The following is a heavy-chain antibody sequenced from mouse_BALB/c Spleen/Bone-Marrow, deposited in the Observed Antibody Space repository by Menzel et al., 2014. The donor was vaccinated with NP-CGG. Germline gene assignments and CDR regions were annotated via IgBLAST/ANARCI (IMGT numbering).Heavy chain of an antibody. CDR2: INPVNGNT. CDR3: ARSGGNYGGAWFAY. Sequence: EVKLMESGAELVKPGASVKLSCTASGFNFNDTYIHWVKQRPEQGLEYIGRINPVNGNTKYDPKFQGKATITADTSSNTAYLQLSSLTSEDTAVDYCARSGGNYGGAWFAYWGQGTLVTVSA. D-gene: IGHD1-2*01. J-gene: IGHJ3*01. V-gene: IGHV14-3*02. CDR1: GFNFNDTY.